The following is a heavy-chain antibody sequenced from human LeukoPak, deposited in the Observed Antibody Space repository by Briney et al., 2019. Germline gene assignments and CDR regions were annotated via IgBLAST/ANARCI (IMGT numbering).Heavy chain of an antibody. CDR1: EFTFSNYW. D-gene: IGHD1-1*01. Sequence: PGGSLRLSCAVSEFTFSNYWMHWVRQAPGKGLVWVSRIKTDGSITNYADSVKGRFTISRDNAKNTLYLQMNSLRVEDTALYYCAREATTFDSWGQGTLVTVSS. CDR3: AREATTFDS. CDR2: IKTDGSIT. V-gene: IGHV3-74*01. J-gene: IGHJ4*02.